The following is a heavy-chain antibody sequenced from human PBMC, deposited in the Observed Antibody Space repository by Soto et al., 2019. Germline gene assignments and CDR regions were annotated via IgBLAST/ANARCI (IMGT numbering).Heavy chain of an antibody. CDR3: AKALLGPGREYGMDV. CDR1: GFTFSSYG. CDR2: ISYDGSNK. Sequence: QVQLVESGGGVVQPGRSLRLSCAASGFTFSSYGMHWVRQAPGKGLEWVAVISYDGSNKYYADSVKGRFTISRDNSKNTMYLQMNSLRAEDTAVYYCAKALLGPGREYGMDVWGQGTTVTVSS. V-gene: IGHV3-30*18. J-gene: IGHJ6*02. D-gene: IGHD7-27*01.